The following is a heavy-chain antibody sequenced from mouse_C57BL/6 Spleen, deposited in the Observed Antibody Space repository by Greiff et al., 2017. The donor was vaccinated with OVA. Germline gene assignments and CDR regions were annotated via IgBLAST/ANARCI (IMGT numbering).Heavy chain of an antibody. CDR2: IRNKANGYTT. CDR3: ARYYYGSSYDYYAMDY. J-gene: IGHJ4*01. V-gene: IGHV7-3*01. D-gene: IGHD1-1*01. Sequence: EVQRVESGGGLVQPGGSLSLSCAASGFTFTDYYMSWVRQPPGKALEWLGFIRNKANGYTTEYSASVKGRFTISRDNSQSILYLQMNALRAEDSATYYCARYYYGSSYDYYAMDYWGQGTSVTVSS. CDR1: GFTFTDYY.